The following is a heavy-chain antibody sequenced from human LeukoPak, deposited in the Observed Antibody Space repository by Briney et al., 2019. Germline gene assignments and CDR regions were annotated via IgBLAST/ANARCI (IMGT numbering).Heavy chain of an antibody. CDR2: IYYSGNT. V-gene: IGHV4-39*07. J-gene: IGHJ4*02. D-gene: IGHD3-9*01. CDR3: ATGYYDILTGYFDY. CDR1: GGSISGSSYY. Sequence: MTSETLSLTCTVSGGSISGSSYYWGWIRQPPGKGLEWIGSIYYSGNTYCNPSLKSRVTISVDTSKNQFSVKLGSVTAADTAVYYCATGYYDILTGYFDYWGQGTLVTVSS.